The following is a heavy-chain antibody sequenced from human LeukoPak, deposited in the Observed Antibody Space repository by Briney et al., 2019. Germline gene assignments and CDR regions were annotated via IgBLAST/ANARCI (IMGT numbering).Heavy chain of an antibody. CDR2: IYYSGST. Sequence: SETLSLTCSVSGGSINSRSYYWGWIRQPPGKGLEWIGSIYYSGSTYYNVSLKSGVTISVDTSKNQFSLKLRSVTAADTAVYYCAREVYDFWCGYSYWYFDVWGRGTLVTVAS. J-gene: IGHJ2*01. V-gene: IGHV4-39*01. D-gene: IGHD3-3*01. CDR3: AREVYDFWCGYSYWYFDV. CDR1: GGSINSRSYY.